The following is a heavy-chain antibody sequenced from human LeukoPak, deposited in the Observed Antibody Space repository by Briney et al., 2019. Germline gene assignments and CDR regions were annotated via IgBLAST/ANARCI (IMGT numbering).Heavy chain of an antibody. CDR1: GFTFISYW. Sequence: GGSLRLSCTASGFTFISYWMHWVRQAPGEGLVWVSRINSDGSNTNYADSVKGRFTISRDNAKDTLYLQMNSLRAEDTALYYCARVYLSQQLVPGLDYWGQGTLVTVSS. CDR3: ARVYLSQQLVPGLDY. D-gene: IGHD6-13*01. J-gene: IGHJ4*02. CDR2: INSDGSNT. V-gene: IGHV3-74*01.